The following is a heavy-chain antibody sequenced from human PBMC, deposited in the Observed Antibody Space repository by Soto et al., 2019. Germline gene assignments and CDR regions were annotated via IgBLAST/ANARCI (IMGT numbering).Heavy chain of an antibody. J-gene: IGHJ4*02. Sequence: QVQLQESDPGLVKASETLSLTCTVSGGSISSNYWGWLRQPPGKGLEWIGYMYNSGSTNYNPSLKSRVTISVDTSKNQFSLKLSSVTAADTAVYYCARGLHWDYFDYWGQGTLVTVSS. V-gene: IGHV4-59*01. CDR3: ARGLHWDYFDY. D-gene: IGHD4-4*01. CDR2: MYNSGST. CDR1: GGSISSNY.